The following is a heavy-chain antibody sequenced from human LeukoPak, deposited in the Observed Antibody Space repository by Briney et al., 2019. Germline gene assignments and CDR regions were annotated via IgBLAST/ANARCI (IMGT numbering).Heavy chain of an antibody. CDR2: IKQDGSEK. CDR3: AGWPIFSDAFHI. CDR1: GFTFSNYW. D-gene: IGHD2-15*01. Sequence: PGGSLRLSCAASGFTFSNYWMSWVRQAPGKGLEWVANIKQDGSEKYYVDSVKGRFPISRDNAKNSLYVQMNSLRAEDTAVYYCAGWPIFSDAFHIWGQGTMVTVSS. V-gene: IGHV3-7*01. J-gene: IGHJ3*02.